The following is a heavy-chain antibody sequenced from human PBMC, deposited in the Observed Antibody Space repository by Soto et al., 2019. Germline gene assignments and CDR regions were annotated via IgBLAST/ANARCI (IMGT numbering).Heavy chain of an antibody. J-gene: IGHJ4*01. Sequence: GGSLRLSWAASRFTFSNAWINWVRPAPGKGLEWVGRIKSKTDGGTPDYAAPVKGRFAISRDDSKNMVYLQMNSLETEDTGIYYCTTDSYSSIIVVRFDYWGHGTLVTVSS. CDR2: IKSKTDGGTP. CDR3: TTDSYSSIIVVRFDY. D-gene: IGHD3-22*01. V-gene: IGHV3-15*07. CDR1: RFTFSNAW.